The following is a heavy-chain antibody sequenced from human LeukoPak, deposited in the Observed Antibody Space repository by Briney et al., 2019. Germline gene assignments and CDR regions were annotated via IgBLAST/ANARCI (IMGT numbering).Heavy chain of an antibody. CDR3: AKNISDSLTGYNY. CDR1: GFTFSSYA. D-gene: IGHD3-9*01. J-gene: IGHJ4*02. CDR2: ISGSGGST. V-gene: IGHV3-23*01. Sequence: GGSLRLTCAASGFTFSSYAMSWVRQAPGKGLEWVSAISGSGGSTYYADSVKGRFTISRDNSKNTLYLQMNSLRAEDTAVYYCAKNISDSLTGYNYWGQRTLVTVSS.